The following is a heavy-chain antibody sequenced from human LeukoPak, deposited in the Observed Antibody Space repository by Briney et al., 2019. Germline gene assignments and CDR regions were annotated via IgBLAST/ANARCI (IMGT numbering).Heavy chain of an antibody. Sequence: PSETLSLTCTVSGGSISSYYWSWIRQPPGKGLEWIGYIYYSGSTNYNPSLKSRVTISVDTSKNQFSLKLSSVTAADTAVYCCARSPHYYGSGSLDYWGQGTLVTVSS. CDR1: GGSISSYY. V-gene: IGHV4-59*01. CDR3: ARSPHYYGSGSLDY. J-gene: IGHJ4*02. D-gene: IGHD3-10*01. CDR2: IYYSGST.